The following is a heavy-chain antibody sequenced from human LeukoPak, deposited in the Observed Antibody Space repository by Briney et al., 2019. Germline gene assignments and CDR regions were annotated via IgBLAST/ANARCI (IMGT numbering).Heavy chain of an antibody. D-gene: IGHD3-10*01. CDR3: AKDGRMPLLLWFGELPYYFDY. J-gene: IGHJ4*02. CDR2: IGGSGGRT. V-gene: IGHV3-23*01. Sequence: PGGSLRLSCAASGFTFTKYAMSWVRQAPGKGLEWVSAIGGSGGRTFYADSVKGRFTISRDNSKNTLYLQMNSLRAEDTAVYYCAKDGRMPLLLWFGELPYYFDYWGQGTLATVSS. CDR1: GFTFTKYA.